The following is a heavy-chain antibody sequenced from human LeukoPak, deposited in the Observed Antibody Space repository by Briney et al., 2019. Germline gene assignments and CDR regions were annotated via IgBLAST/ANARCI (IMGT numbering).Heavy chain of an antibody. Sequence: GRSLGLSCAASGFTFSSYAMHWVRQAPGKGLEWVAVISYDGSNKYYADSVKGRFTISRDNSKNTLYLQMNSLRAEDTAVYYCARPLIVVVTADAFDIWGQGTMVTVSS. CDR2: ISYDGSNK. CDR1: GFTFSSYA. V-gene: IGHV3-30-3*01. J-gene: IGHJ3*02. D-gene: IGHD2-21*02. CDR3: ARPLIVVVTADAFDI.